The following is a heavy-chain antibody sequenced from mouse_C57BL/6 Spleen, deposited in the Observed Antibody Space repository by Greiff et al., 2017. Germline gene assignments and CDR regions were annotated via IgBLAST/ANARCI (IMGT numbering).Heavy chain of an antibody. D-gene: IGHD1-1*01. J-gene: IGHJ2*01. Sequence: QVQLKESGAELARPGASVKLSCKASGYTFTSYGISWVKQRTGQGLEWLGEIYPRSGNTYYHEQFKGKATLTADKSSSTAYMGLRSLTSEDSAVYCCAVYYGSSYGDWGQGTTLTVSS. CDR3: AVYYGSSYGD. CDR2: IYPRSGNT. V-gene: IGHV1-81*01. CDR1: GYTFTSYG.